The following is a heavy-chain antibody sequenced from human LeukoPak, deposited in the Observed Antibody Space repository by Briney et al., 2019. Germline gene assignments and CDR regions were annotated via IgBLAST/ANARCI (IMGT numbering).Heavy chain of an antibody. D-gene: IGHD4-17*01. V-gene: IGHV4-38-2*02. CDR2: IYHSGST. Sequence: SETLSLTCTVSGYSISSGYYWGWIRQPPGKGLEWIGSIYHSGSTYYNPSLKSRDTISVDTSKNQFSLKLSSVTAADTAVYYCAGYGDWYYFDYWGQGTLVTVSS. CDR3: AGYGDWYYFDY. J-gene: IGHJ4*02. CDR1: GYSISSGYY.